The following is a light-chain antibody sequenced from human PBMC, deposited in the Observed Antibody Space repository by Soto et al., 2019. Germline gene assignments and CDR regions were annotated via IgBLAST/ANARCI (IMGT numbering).Light chain of an antibody. V-gene: IGKV2-24*01. CDR1: QSLVHSDGNTY. J-gene: IGKJ1*01. CDR2: KVS. Sequence: DIVMTQTPLSSPVTLGQPASISCRSSQSLVHSDGNTYLSWLQQRPGQPPRLLISKVSNRFSGVPDRCSGSGAGTDFTLKSSRVEPEDVGVYYCMQATHSPWAFGQGTKVEIK. CDR3: MQATHSPWA.